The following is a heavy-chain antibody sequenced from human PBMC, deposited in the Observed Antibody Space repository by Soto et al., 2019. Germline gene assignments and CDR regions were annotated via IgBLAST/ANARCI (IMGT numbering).Heavy chain of an antibody. CDR2: IIPLYGTV. CDR1: GGTFNNYG. CDR3: ARVSVIRGTIKSPFGL. J-gene: IGHJ4*02. D-gene: IGHD3-10*01. V-gene: IGHV1-69*06. Sequence: LAQSGAEVRQPGSSVTVSCKASGGTFNNYGISWVRQAPGQGLYWLGVIIPLYGTVTYAQKFQGRASITADKSTSTAYMEMSSLRSDDTAVYYFARVSVIRGTIKSPFGLWGQGTLVTVSS.